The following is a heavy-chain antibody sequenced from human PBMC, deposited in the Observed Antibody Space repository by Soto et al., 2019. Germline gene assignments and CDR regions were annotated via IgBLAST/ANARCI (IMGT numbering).Heavy chain of an antibody. J-gene: IGHJ4*02. CDR3: VAGGTRSLQAPFDC. CDR1: GHTLTELS. D-gene: IGHD3-16*01. Sequence: QVQLVQSGAEVKKPGASVKVSCKVSGHTLTELSVHWVRQAPGKGLEWMGGFDPEDGELVHAQKFQGRVTMTEDTCAGSACLEVSTQASEDTAVYYCVAGGTRSLQAPFDCWGQGTVVSVSS. CDR2: FDPEDGEL. V-gene: IGHV1-24*01.